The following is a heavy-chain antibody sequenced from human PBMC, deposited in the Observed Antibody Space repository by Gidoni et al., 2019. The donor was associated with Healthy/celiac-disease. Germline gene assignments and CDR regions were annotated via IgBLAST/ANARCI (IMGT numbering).Heavy chain of an antibody. CDR3: ARHDPWSGYYTNAFDI. V-gene: IGHV4-39*01. Sequence: QLQLQESGPGLVKPSETLSLTCTVSGGSIRSSSYYWGWIGSIYYSGSTYYNPSLKSRVTISVDTSKNQFSLKLSSVTAADTAVYYCARHDPWSGYYTNAFDIWGQGTMVTVSS. J-gene: IGHJ3*02. CDR1: GGSIRSSSYY. D-gene: IGHD3-3*01. CDR2: IYYSGST.